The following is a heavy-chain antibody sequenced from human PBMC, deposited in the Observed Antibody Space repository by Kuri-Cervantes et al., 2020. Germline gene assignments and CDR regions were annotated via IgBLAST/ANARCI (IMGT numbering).Heavy chain of an antibody. CDR3: ARVGGDGSDY. J-gene: IGHJ4*02. V-gene: IGHV3-9*01. Sequence: GGFLRLSFAASGFTFDDYAMHWVRQAPGKGLEWVSGISWNSGSIGYADSVKGRFTISRDNAKNSLYLQMNSLRAEDTAVYYCARVGGDGSDYWGQGTLVTVSS. CDR1: GFTFDDYA. D-gene: IGHD1-26*01. CDR2: ISWNSGSI.